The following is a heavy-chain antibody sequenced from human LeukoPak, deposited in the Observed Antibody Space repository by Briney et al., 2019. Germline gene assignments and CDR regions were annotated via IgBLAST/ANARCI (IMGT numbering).Heavy chain of an antibody. Sequence: SETLSLTCAVYGGSSSGYYWSWIRQPPGKGLEWIGEINHSGSTNYNPSLKSRVTISVDTSKNQFSLKLSSVTAADTAVYYCAREGRDSSGYFDYWGQGTLVTVSS. D-gene: IGHD3-22*01. CDR1: GGSSSGYY. V-gene: IGHV4-34*01. CDR2: INHSGST. J-gene: IGHJ4*02. CDR3: AREGRDSSGYFDY.